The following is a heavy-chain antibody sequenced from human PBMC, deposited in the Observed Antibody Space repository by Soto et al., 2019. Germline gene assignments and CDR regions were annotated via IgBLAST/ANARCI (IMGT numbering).Heavy chain of an antibody. Sequence: RGESLKISCKHSGFTFPPFWIAWVRQMPGKGLEWMGTIYPDDSDTRYSPSFQGQVTISADKSIQTAYLQWGSLKASDTAMYYCARTAAAGKYYYGTDVWGQGTTVTAP. CDR3: ARTAAAGKYYYGTDV. CDR1: GFTFPPFW. D-gene: IGHD6-13*01. V-gene: IGHV5-51*01. J-gene: IGHJ6*02. CDR2: IYPDDSDT.